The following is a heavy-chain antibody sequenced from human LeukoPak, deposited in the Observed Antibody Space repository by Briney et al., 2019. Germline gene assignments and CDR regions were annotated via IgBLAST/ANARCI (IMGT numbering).Heavy chain of an antibody. D-gene: IGHD3-22*01. CDR2: IYYSGRT. V-gene: IGHV4-39*01. CDR1: GDSVSRSDSY. J-gene: IGHJ1*01. CDR3: ARRRYYDGSGYLE. Sequence: SETLSLTCSVSGDSVSRSDSYWDWIRQPPGKGLAWIGTIYYSGRTYYSPSLKSRVTMSVDPSNNQFSLTLRSVTAADTAVYYCARRRYYDGSGYLEWGQGTLLSVSS.